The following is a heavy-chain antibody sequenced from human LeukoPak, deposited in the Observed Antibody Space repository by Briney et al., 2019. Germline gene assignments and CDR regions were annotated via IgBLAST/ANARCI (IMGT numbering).Heavy chain of an antibody. CDR3: AGLTGYDDAFDI. D-gene: IGHD3-9*01. V-gene: IGHV3-21*01. Sequence: GGSLRLSCAASGFTFSSYSMTWVRQAPGKGLEWVSSISSSSSYIYYADSVKGRFTISRDNAKNSLYLQMNSLRAEDTAVYYCAGLTGYDDAFDIWGQGTMVTVSS. CDR2: ISSSSSYI. J-gene: IGHJ3*02. CDR1: GFTFSSYS.